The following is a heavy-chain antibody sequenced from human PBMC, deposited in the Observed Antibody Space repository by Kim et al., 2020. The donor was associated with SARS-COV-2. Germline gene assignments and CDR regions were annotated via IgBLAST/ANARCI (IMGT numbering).Heavy chain of an antibody. J-gene: IGHJ6*02. CDR3: ARLTSSYYYYGMDV. D-gene: IGHD3-10*01. Sequence: NPTLKSRVTISVDTSKNQFSLKLSSVTAADTAVYYCARLTSSYYYYGMDVWGQGTTVTVSS. V-gene: IGHV4-59*08.